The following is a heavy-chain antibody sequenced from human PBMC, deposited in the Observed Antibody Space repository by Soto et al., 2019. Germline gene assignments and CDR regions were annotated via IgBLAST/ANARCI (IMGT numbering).Heavy chain of an antibody. V-gene: IGHV4-31*03. CDR3: ARTRREWSKYNWFDP. CDR2: IYYSGST. Sequence: SATLPLTCTVSGGSISSGGYYWSWIRQHPGKGLEWSGYIYYSGSTYYNPSLKSRVTISVDTSKNQFSLKLSSVTAADTAVYYWARTRREWSKYNWFDPGGQGTRVTVSS. D-gene: IGHD3-3*01. J-gene: IGHJ5*02. CDR1: GGSISSGGYY.